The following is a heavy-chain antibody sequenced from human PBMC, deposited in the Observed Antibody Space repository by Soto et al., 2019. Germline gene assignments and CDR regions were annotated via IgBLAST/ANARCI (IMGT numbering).Heavy chain of an antibody. CDR3: ARVGDHSYGYELSVY. Sequence: QVQLVQSGAEVKKHGASVKVSCKASGYTFTSYGISWVRQAPGQGLEWMGWISAYNGNTNYAHKLQGRVTMTTGTSTSTAYMELRSLICDDTAVYYCARVGDHSYGYELSVYWGQGTLVTVSS. V-gene: IGHV1-18*01. CDR2: ISAYNGNT. J-gene: IGHJ4*02. D-gene: IGHD5-18*01. CDR1: GYTFTSYG.